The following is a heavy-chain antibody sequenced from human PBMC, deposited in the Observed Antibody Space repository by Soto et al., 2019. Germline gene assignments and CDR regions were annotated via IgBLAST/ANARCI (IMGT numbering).Heavy chain of an antibody. CDR2: IIPFLGTT. J-gene: IGHJ4*02. CDR3: AREGYTSSSIHSFLDS. V-gene: IGHV1-69*10. D-gene: IGHD6-6*01. CDR1: GGTFSSYG. Sequence: ASVKVSCKASGGTFSSYGISWVRQAPGQGLEWMGRIIPFLGTTNYAQNFQDRLTVTANTSTNTAFMELSSLRSDDTAVYYCAREGYTSSSIHSFLDSWGQGTLVTVSS.